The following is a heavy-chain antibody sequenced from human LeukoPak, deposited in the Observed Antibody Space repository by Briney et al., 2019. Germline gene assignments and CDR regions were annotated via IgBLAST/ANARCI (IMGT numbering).Heavy chain of an antibody. Sequence: GGSLRLSCVASGFTFSSYAMIWVRQAPGKGLEWVSVIYSGGSTYYADSVKGRFTISRDNSKNTLYLQMNSLRAEDTAVYYCARDKAFDIWGQGTLVTVSS. CDR1: GFTFSSYA. V-gene: IGHV3-53*01. CDR2: IYSGGST. CDR3: ARDKAFDI. J-gene: IGHJ3*02.